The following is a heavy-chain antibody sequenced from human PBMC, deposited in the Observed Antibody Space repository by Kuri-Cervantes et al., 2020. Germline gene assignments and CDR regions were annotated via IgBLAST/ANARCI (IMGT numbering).Heavy chain of an antibody. CDR1: GGSVSSGSYY. CDR3: ASTPTYSSSSLWFDP. J-gene: IGHJ5*02. D-gene: IGHD6-6*01. V-gene: IGHV4-61*01. CDR2: IYYSGST. Sequence: SETLSLTCTVSGGSVSSGSYYWSWIRQPPGKGLEWIGYIYYSGSTNYNPSLKSRVTISVDTSKNQFSLKLSSVTAADTAVYYCASTPTYSSSSLWFDPWGQGTLVTVSS.